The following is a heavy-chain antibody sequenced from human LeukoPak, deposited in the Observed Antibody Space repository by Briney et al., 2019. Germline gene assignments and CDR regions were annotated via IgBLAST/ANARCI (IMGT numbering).Heavy chain of an antibody. D-gene: IGHD2-15*01. Sequence: QPGGSLRLSCAASGFTFSSYEMNWVRQAPGKGLEWVSYISGSGSTIYYADSVKGRFTISRDNAKNSLYLQMNSLRAEDTAVYYCASPDCSGGSCYPEDDAFDIWGQGTMVTVSS. CDR3: ASPDCSGGSCYPEDDAFDI. CDR1: GFTFSSYE. J-gene: IGHJ3*02. CDR2: ISGSGSTI. V-gene: IGHV3-48*03.